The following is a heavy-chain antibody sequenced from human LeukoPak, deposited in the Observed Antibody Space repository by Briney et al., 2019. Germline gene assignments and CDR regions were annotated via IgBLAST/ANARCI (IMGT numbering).Heavy chain of an antibody. V-gene: IGHV3-64*01. CDR1: GFTFSSYA. CDR2: ISSNGGST. J-gene: IGHJ4*02. Sequence: GGSLRLSCAASGFTFSSYAMHWVRQAPGKGLEYVSAISSNGGSTYYANSVKGRFTISRDNSKNTLYLQMGSLRAEDMAVYYCARGPFGPEYYFDYWGQGALVTVSS. CDR3: ARGPFGPEYYFDY. D-gene: IGHD3-10*01.